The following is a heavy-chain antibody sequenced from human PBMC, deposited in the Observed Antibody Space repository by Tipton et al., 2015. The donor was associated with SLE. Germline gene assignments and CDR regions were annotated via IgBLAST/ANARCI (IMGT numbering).Heavy chain of an antibody. Sequence: GSLRLSCAVSGASITSSDWWSWVRQPPGKGLEYIGEIHHRGSTNYKSSLRGRVTISVDKSKNQFSLKLTSVTAADTAVYYCARYGDDYGDNAHALETWGQGTLVIVSA. CDR3: ARYGDDYGDNAHALET. J-gene: IGHJ3*02. CDR2: IHHRGST. D-gene: IGHD4-17*01. V-gene: IGHV4-4*02. CDR1: GASITSSDW.